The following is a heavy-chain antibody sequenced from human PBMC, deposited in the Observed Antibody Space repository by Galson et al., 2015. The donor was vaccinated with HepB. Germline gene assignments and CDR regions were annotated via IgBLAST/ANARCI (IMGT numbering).Heavy chain of an antibody. Sequence: SVKVSCKVSGYTLTELSMHWVRQAPGKGLEWMGGFDPEDGETIYAQKFQGRVTMTEDTSTDTAYMELSSLRSEDTAVYYCATVGSITMVRKNWFDPWGQGTLVTVSS. V-gene: IGHV1-24*01. CDR2: FDPEDGET. CDR1: GYTLTELS. J-gene: IGHJ5*02. CDR3: ATVGSITMVRKNWFDP. D-gene: IGHD3-10*01.